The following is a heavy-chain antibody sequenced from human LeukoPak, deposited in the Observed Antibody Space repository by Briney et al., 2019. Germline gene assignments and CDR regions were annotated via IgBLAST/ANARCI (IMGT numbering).Heavy chain of an antibody. CDR1: GGTFSSYA. V-gene: IGHV1-69*06. Sequence: GASVKVSCKASGGTFSSYAISWVRQAPGQGLEWMGGIIPIFGTANYAQKFQGRVTITADKSTSTAYMELSSLRSEDTAVYYCARGGSATGRGYYYHYMDVWGKGTTVTVSS. CDR2: IIPIFGTA. J-gene: IGHJ6*03. CDR3: ARGGSATGRGYYYHYMDV. D-gene: IGHD1-26*01.